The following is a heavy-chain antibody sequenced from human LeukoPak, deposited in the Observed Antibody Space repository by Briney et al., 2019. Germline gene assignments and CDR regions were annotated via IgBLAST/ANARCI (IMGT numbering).Heavy chain of an antibody. CDR3: AKFPYGDYVHY. J-gene: IGHJ4*02. Sequence: AGGSLRLSCAASGFTFSNFWMSWVRQAPGKGLEWAANIKGDGSEKYHVDSVKGRFTISRDDAKNSLYLQMNSLRAEDTAVYYCAKFPYGDYVHYWGQGTLVTVSS. CDR1: GFTFSNFW. CDR2: IKGDGSEK. D-gene: IGHD4-17*01. V-gene: IGHV3-7*05.